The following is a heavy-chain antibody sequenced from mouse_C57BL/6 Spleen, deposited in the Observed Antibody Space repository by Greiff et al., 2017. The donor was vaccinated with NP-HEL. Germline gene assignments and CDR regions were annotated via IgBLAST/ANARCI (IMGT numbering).Heavy chain of an antibody. Sequence: QVQLKQSGPGLVAPSQSLSITCTVSGFSLTSYAISWVRQPPGKGLEWLGVIWTGGGTNYNSALKSRLSISKDNSKSQVFLKMNSLQTDDTARYYCARNYAPKGGTYAMDYWGQGTSVTVSS. J-gene: IGHJ4*01. D-gene: IGHD2-12*01. V-gene: IGHV2-9-1*01. CDR2: IWTGGGT. CDR1: GFSLTSYA. CDR3: ARNYAPKGGTYAMDY.